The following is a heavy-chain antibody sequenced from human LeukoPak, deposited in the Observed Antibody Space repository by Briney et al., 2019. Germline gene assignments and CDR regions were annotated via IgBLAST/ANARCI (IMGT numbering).Heavy chain of an antibody. CDR2: ISGSGDNT. Sequence: GGSLRLSCAASGFTFGTYAMTWVRQAPGKGLEWVSGISGSGDNTLYADSVKGRFTISRDNSRNTLYLQMNSLRAEDTALYYCAKDRGSSSCLDYWGQGALVTVSS. CDR3: AKDRGSSSCLDY. V-gene: IGHV3-23*01. J-gene: IGHJ4*02. D-gene: IGHD6-13*01. CDR1: GFTFGTYA.